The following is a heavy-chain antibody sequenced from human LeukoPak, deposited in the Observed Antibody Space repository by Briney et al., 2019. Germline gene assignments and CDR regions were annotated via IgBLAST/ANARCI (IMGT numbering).Heavy chain of an antibody. CDR1: GFPFSSYW. V-gene: IGHV3-7*03. CDR3: ARGALSWLRPIYFDY. D-gene: IGHD5-12*01. CDR2: IKQDGSEK. Sequence: GGSLRLSCAASGFPFSSYWMSCVRQAPGKGLECVANIKQDGSEKYYVDSVKGRFTISRDNAKNSLYLQMNSLRAEDTAVYYCARGALSWLRPIYFDYWGQGTLVTVSS. J-gene: IGHJ4*02.